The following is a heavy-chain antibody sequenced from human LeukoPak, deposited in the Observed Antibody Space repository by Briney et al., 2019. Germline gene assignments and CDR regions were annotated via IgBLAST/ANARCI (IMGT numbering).Heavy chain of an antibody. CDR1: GGSITGSH. V-gene: IGHV4-4*07. Sequence: SETLSLTCTVSGGSITGSHWSWLRQSAGKGLEWIGRIYSSGTTNHNPSLKSRVTMSLDTSKNQFSLRLSSVTAADTAVYYCARGAYSFDYWGQGTLVTVSS. CDR3: ARGAYSFDY. CDR2: IYSSGTT. J-gene: IGHJ4*02.